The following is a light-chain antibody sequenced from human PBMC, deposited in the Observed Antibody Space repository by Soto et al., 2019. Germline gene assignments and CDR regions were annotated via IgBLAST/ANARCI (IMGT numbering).Light chain of an antibody. CDR1: QGISSY. J-gene: IGKJ3*01. V-gene: IGKV1-8*01. CDR3: QQYYSYPRIT. CDR2: AAS. Sequence: AIRMTQSPSSLSASTGDRVTITCRASQGISSYLAWYQQKPGKAPKLLIYAASTLQSGVPSRFSGSGSGTDFTLTISCLQSEDFATYYCQQYYSYPRITFGPRTKVHIK.